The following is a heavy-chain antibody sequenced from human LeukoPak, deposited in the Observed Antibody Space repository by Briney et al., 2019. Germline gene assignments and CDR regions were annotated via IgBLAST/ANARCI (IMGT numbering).Heavy chain of an antibody. CDR3: ARGFIQRITGRWFDP. Sequence: SETLSLTCTVSGYSISTGYYWSWIRQPPGKGLEWIGEINHSGSTNYNPSLKSRVTISVDTSKNQFSLKLSSVTAADTAVYYCARGFIQRITGRWFDPWGQGTLVTVSS. V-gene: IGHV4-34*01. CDR2: INHSGST. D-gene: IGHD1-20*01. CDR1: GYSISTGYY. J-gene: IGHJ5*02.